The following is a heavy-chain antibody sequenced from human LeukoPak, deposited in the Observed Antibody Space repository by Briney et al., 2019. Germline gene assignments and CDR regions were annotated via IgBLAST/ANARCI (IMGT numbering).Heavy chain of an antibody. CDR1: GYTFTSYG. J-gene: IGHJ5*02. V-gene: IGHV1-18*01. D-gene: IGHD1-7*01. CDR2: ISAYNGNT. Sequence: ASVKVSCKASGYTFTSYGISWVRQAPGQGLEWMGWISAYNGNTNYAQKLQGRVTMTTDTSTSTAYMELRSLRSDDTAVYYCARGENNWNYGRGWFDPWGQGTLVTVSS. CDR3: ARGENNWNYGRGWFDP.